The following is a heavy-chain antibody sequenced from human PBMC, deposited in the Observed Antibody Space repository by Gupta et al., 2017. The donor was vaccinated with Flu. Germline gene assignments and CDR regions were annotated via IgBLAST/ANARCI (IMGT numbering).Heavy chain of an antibody. V-gene: IGHV4-34*01. J-gene: IGHJ5*02. CDR3: ARVGLAAFGSNWFDP. Sequence: RQPPGKGLEWIGEIYQSGDSNYNPSLKNRVTILLDTSNSQLSLQLRSVTAADTGVYYCARVGLAAFGSNWFDPWGQGTLVTVSS. D-gene: IGHD6-13*01. CDR2: IYQSGDS.